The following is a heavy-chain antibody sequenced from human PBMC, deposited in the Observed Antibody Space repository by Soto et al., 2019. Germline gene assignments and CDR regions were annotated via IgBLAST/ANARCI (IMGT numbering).Heavy chain of an antibody. CDR2: IYYSGST. V-gene: IGHV4-39*01. CDR1: GGSISSNNYY. CDR3: ARRHYRISGAFDL. Sequence: QLQLQESGPGLVKASETLSLTCTVSGGSISSNNYYWGWIRQPPGKGLEWIGTIYYSGSTYYNPSLKSRVTMSVDTSRNQFSLKLSSVTAADTAVYYCARRHYRISGAFDLWGQGTMVTVSS. D-gene: IGHD3-10*01. J-gene: IGHJ3*01.